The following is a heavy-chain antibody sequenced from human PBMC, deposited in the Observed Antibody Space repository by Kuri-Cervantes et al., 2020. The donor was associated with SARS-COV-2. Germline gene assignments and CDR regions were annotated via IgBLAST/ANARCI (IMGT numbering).Heavy chain of an antibody. V-gene: IGHV3-23*01. J-gene: IGHJ4*02. D-gene: IGHD3-22*01. CDR3: ARDPEGSVVTPYFDY. Sequence: GESLKISCAASGFTFSSYWMYWVRQAPGKGLEWVSAISGSGGSTYYADSVKGRFTISRDNSKNTLYLQMNSLRAEDTAVYYCARDPEGSVVTPYFDYWGQGILVTVSS. CDR2: ISGSGGST. CDR1: GFTFSSYW.